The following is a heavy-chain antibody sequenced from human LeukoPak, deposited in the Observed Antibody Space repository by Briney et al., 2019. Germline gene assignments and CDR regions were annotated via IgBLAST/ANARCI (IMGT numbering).Heavy chain of an antibody. CDR2: ISHTEGT. V-gene: IGHV4-34*01. J-gene: IGHJ4*02. CDR3: ARIRCGHSGSVCYNH. Sequence: SETLSLTCGVFGVSINDYYWSWIRHSPGKGLEWIGEISHTEGTRYNPSLESRVTMSVGTSENQLSLKLIFVTAADTAVYYCARIRCGHSGSVCYNHWGLGTLVTVSS. CDR1: GVSINDYY. D-gene: IGHD2-21*01.